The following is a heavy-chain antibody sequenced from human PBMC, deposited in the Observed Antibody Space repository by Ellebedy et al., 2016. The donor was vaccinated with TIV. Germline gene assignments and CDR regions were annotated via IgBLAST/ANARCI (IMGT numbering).Heavy chain of an antibody. Sequence: GESLKISCAASGFTFSSYAMHWVRQAPGKGLEWVAVISYDGSNKYYADSVKGRFTISRDNSKNTLYLQMNSLRAEETAVYYCARDTWGDYGEDAFDIWGQGTMVTVSS. CDR3: ARDTWGDYGEDAFDI. V-gene: IGHV3-30-3*01. D-gene: IGHD4-17*01. CDR1: GFTFSSYA. CDR2: ISYDGSNK. J-gene: IGHJ3*02.